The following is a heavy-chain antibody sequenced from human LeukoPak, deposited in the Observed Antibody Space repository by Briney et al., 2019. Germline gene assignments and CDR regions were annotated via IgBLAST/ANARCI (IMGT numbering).Heavy chain of an antibody. V-gene: IGHV3-21*01. D-gene: IGHD3-9*01. CDR1: GFTFSSYS. CDR3: ARGNDILTGYLDY. J-gene: IGHJ4*02. Sequence: GGSLRLSCAASGFTFSSYSMNWVLQAPGKGLEWVSSISSSSSYIYYADSVKGRFTISRDNAKNSLYLQMNSLRAEDTAVYYCARGNDILTGYLDYWGQGTLVTVSS. CDR2: ISSSSSYI.